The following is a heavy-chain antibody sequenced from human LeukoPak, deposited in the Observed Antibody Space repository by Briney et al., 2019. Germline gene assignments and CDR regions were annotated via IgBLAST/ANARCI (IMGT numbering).Heavy chain of an antibody. V-gene: IGHV4-39*01. CDR1: GASISSSSYY. CDR3: VRGSTLRHYQY. D-gene: IGHD3-16*01. J-gene: IGHJ4*02. Sequence: SETLSLTCTVSGASISSSSYYWGWIRRPPGKGLEWIGSIYYSGSTHYNPSLKSRVTVSVDTSENQFSLRLSSVTAADTAVYYCVRGSTLRHYQYWGQGTLVTVSS. CDR2: IYYSGST.